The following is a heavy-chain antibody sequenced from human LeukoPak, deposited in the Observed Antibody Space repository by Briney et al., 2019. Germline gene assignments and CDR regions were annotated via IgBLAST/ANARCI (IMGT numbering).Heavy chain of an antibody. V-gene: IGHV3-21*01. J-gene: IGHJ4*02. Sequence: GGSLRLSCAASGFTFSSYSMNWVRQAPGKGLEWVSSISSSSSYIYYADSVKGRFTISRDNAKNSLYLQMNSLRAEDTAVYYCARDLTEGYYDSSGYYSPDDYWGQGTLVTVSS. D-gene: IGHD3-22*01. CDR2: ISSSSSYI. CDR1: GFTFSSYS. CDR3: ARDLTEGYYDSSGYYSPDDY.